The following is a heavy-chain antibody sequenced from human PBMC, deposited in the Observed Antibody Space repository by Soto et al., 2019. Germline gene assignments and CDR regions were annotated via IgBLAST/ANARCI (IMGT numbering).Heavy chain of an antibody. D-gene: IGHD5-12*01. V-gene: IGHV4-61*01. CDR1: GGSVSSGSYY. Sequence: QVQLQESGPGLVKPSETLSLTCTVSGGSVSSGSYYWSWIRQPPGKGLEWIGYIYYSGRTNYNPSLKGRVTISVATSKNPFSLKLSSVTAADTAVYYCARLVATAYAFDIWGQGIMVTVSS. CDR3: ARLVATAYAFDI. CDR2: IYYSGRT. J-gene: IGHJ3*02.